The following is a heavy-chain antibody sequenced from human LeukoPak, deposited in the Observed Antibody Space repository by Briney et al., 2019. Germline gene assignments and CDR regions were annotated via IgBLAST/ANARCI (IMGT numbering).Heavy chain of an antibody. J-gene: IGHJ4*02. V-gene: IGHV4-4*02. D-gene: IGHD3-9*01. Sequence: PSETLSLTCAVSGVSISSSEWWIWVRQPPGQGLGWIGEIHRAGRTRYNPSLKSQDTISMDYSKNQFSLKLTSVTAADTAIYYCGKTDIYFNPIDYWGPGSLVTVSS. CDR2: IHRAGRT. CDR3: GKTDIYFNPIDY. CDR1: GVSISSSEW.